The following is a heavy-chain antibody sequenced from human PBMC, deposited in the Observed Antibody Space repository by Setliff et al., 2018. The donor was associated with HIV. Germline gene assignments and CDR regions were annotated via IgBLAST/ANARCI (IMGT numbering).Heavy chain of an antibody. D-gene: IGHD5-12*01. CDR1: GGSISSHY. CDR2: IYYSGST. CDR3: ARDGGLPPDYYYYYGMDV. J-gene: IGHJ6*02. V-gene: IGHV4-59*11. Sequence: KTSETLSLTCTVSGGSISSHYWSWIRQPPGKGLEWIGSIYYSGSTNYHPSLKSRVTISVDTSKNQFSLKLSSVTAADTAVYYCARDGGLPPDYYYYYGMDVWGQGTTVTVSS.